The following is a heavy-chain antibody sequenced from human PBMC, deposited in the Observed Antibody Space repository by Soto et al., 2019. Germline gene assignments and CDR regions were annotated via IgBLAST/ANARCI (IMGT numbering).Heavy chain of an antibody. D-gene: IGHD3-10*01. CDR1: GDSISRGGYY. Sequence: PSETLSLTCTVSGDSISRGGYYWSWIRQHPGKGLEWIGYIYYTGSTYYNPSLKSRVTISVDTSKNQFSLKVSSVTAADTAVYYCARDPADRGDCIVYWGLGRLFTVSS. CDR2: IYYTGST. V-gene: IGHV4-31*03. CDR3: ARDPADRGDCIVY. J-gene: IGHJ4*02.